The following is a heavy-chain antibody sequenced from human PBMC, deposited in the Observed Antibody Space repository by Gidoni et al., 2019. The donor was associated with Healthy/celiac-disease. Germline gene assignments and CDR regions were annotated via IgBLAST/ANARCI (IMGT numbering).Heavy chain of an antibody. V-gene: IGHV4-59*01. CDR2: IYYSGST. CDR1: GGSLSSYY. J-gene: IGHJ6*02. Sequence: QVQLQESGPGLVKPSETLSLTCNVSGGSLSSYYWSWIRQPPGKGLEWIGYIYYSGSTNYNPSLKSRVTISVDTSKNQFSLKLSSVTAADTAVYYCARVVDTAMVDGMDVWGQGTTVTVSS. D-gene: IGHD5-18*01. CDR3: ARVVDTAMVDGMDV.